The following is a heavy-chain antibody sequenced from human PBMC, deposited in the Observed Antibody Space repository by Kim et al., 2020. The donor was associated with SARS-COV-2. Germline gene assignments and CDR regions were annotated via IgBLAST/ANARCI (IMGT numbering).Heavy chain of an antibody. V-gene: IGHV3-23*01. J-gene: IGHJ4*02. D-gene: IGHD3-16*02. Sequence: FTISRDNSKNTLYLQMNSLRAEDTAVYYCAKVPITFGGVIVSSLGDYYFDYWGQGTLVTVSS. CDR3: AKVPITFGGVIVSSLGDYYFDY.